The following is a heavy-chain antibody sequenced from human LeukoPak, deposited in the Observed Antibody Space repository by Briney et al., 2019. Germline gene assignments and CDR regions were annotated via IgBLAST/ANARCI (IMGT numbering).Heavy chain of an antibody. D-gene: IGHD3-10*01. V-gene: IGHV5-51*01. J-gene: IGHJ4*02. Sequence: GESLKISCKGSGYSFTSYWIGWVRQMPGKSLEWMGIIYPGDSDTRYSPSFQGQVTISADKSISTAYLQWSSLKASDTAMYYCARQLGYYYGSGSYYTAAYWGQGTLVTVSS. CDR2: IYPGDSDT. CDR1: GYSFTSYW. CDR3: ARQLGYYYGSGSYYTAAY.